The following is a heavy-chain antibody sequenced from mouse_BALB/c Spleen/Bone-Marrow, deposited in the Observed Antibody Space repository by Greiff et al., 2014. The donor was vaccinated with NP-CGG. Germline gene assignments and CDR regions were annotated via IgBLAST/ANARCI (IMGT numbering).Heavy chain of an antibody. CDR3: HYFGGDYYVMDY. CDR2: IYPGDGDT. J-gene: IGHJ4*01. CDR1: GYAFSNNW. D-gene: IGHD1-1*02. Sequence: QVQLQQSGAEMVRPGSSVKISCKASGYAFSNNWMNWMKQRPGQGLEWIGQIYPGDGDTNYNGKFKGKATLTADKSSSIAYMQLSSLTSEDSAVYFCHYFGGDYYVMDYWGQGTSVTVSS. V-gene: IGHV1-80*01.